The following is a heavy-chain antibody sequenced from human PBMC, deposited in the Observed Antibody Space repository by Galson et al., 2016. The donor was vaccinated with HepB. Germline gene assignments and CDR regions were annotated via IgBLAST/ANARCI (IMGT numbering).Heavy chain of an antibody. J-gene: IGHJ4*02. CDR3: ARGAESGYDLGDY. CDR2: ISPSGGTT. Sequence: SVKVSCKASGDTFTSKFIDCVRQAPGHGLEWMGIISPSGGTTSDAQKFQGRVTTTRDTPTSTVYMELSSLRSEDTAVYYCARGAESGYDLGDYWGQGTLVTVSS. CDR1: GDTFTSKF. D-gene: IGHD5-12*01. V-gene: IGHV1-46*01.